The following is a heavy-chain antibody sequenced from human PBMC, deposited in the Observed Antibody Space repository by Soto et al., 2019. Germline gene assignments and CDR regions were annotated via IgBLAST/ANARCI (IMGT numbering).Heavy chain of an antibody. Sequence: EVQLVESGGGLVQPGGSLRLSCAASGFTFTTYGIHWVRQAPGQGLGFVSAITSNGGSTYYADSVKGRFTISRDNSKNTVYLQMGSLSVEDMGVYYCARARRDCSSSICYLYYFDYWGQGTLVTVSS. J-gene: IGHJ4*02. V-gene: IGHV3-64*07. CDR3: ARARRDCSSSICYLYYFDY. D-gene: IGHD2-2*01. CDR2: ITSNGGST. CDR1: GFTFTTYG.